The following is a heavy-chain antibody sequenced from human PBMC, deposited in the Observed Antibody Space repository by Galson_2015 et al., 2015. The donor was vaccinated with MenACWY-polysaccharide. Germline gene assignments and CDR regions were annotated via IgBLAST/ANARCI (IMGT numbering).Heavy chain of an antibody. CDR3: ARHYGARVDY. V-gene: IGHV5-51*01. J-gene: IGHJ4*02. CDR2: IYPSDSDT. CDR1: GYSFTTHW. Sequence: QSGAELTKPGESLRISCKGSGYSFTTHWIGWVRQMPGKGLEWMGIIYPSDSDTRYSPSFQGQVTISADKSINTAYLQWSSLKASDTAMYYCARHYGARVDYWGQGTLVTVYS. D-gene: IGHD4/OR15-4a*01.